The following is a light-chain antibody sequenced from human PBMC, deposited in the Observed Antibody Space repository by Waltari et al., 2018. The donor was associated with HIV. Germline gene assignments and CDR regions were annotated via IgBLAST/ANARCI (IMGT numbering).Light chain of an antibody. Sequence: QTVVTQEPSFSVSPGGTVTLTCGLSSGSVPTRYFPGWYQQTPGQAPRTLIYSTNTRSSGVPDRFSGSILGNKAALTITGAQADDESDYYCVLYMGSGIVVFGGGTKLTVL. CDR3: VLYMGSGIVV. J-gene: IGLJ2*01. CDR2: STN. CDR1: SGSVPTRYF. V-gene: IGLV8-61*01.